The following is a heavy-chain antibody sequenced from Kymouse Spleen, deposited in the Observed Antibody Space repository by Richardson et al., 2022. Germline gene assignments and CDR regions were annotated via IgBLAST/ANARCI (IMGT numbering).Heavy chain of an antibody. CDR1: GYTFTSYG. J-gene: IGHJ6*02. V-gene: IGHV1-18*01. D-gene: IGHD3-3*01. Sequence: QVQLVQSGAEVKKPGASVKVSCKASGYTFTSYGISWVRQAPGQGLEWMGWISAYNGNTNYAQKLQGRVTMTTDTSTSTAYMELRSLRSDDTAVYYCARASDYDFWSGYSSYYYYYGMDVWGQGTTVTVSS. CDR3: ARASDYDFWSGYSSYYYYYGMDV. CDR2: ISAYNGNT.